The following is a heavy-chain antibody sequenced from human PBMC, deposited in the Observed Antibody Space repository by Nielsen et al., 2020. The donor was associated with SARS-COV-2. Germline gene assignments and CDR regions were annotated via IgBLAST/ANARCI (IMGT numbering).Heavy chain of an antibody. J-gene: IGHJ4*02. CDR3: ARDSSQYYDFWSGYYLYNYFDY. D-gene: IGHD3-3*01. V-gene: IGHV1-46*01. CDR2: IDPSGGST. CDR1: GYTFSTNY. Sequence: ASVKVSCKASGYTFSTNYIHWVRQAPGQGLEWMGIIDPSGGSTTYAQRFQGRVTMTRDTSTSTVYMELSSLRSEDTAVYYCARDSSQYYDFWSGYYLYNYFDYWGQGTLVTVSS.